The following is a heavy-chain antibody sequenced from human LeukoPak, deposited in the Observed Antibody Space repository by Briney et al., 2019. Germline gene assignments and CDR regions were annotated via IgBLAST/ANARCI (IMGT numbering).Heavy chain of an antibody. V-gene: IGHV1-69*06. CDR2: IIPLFGAA. CDR3: ASRSPYSGYDLYDY. CDR1: GGTFSNYA. D-gene: IGHD5-12*01. Sequence: SVKVSCKASGGTFSNYAISWVRQAPGQGLEWMGGIIPLFGAANFAQKFQGRVTFTADKTTSTAYMELSSLRSEDTAVYYCASRSPYSGYDLYDYWGQGTLVTVS. J-gene: IGHJ4*02.